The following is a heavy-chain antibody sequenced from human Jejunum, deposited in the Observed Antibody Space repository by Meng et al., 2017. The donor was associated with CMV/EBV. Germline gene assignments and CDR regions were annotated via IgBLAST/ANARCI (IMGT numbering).Heavy chain of an antibody. CDR3: ASQYYYDSSSAPRFDY. J-gene: IGHJ4*02. D-gene: IGHD3-10*01. CDR2: IYHGGTT. V-gene: IGHV4-4*02. CDR1: GAPNSTSNW. Sequence: SGAPNSTSNWGSWVRQPPGKGLEWIGEIYHGGTTNYNPSLKSRVTISVDKSQNQFSLKLNSVTAADTAIYYCASQYYYDSSSAPRFDYWGQGTPVTVSS.